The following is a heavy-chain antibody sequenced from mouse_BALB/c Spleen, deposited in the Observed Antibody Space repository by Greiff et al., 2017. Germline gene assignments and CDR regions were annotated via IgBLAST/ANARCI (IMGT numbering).Heavy chain of an antibody. D-gene: IGHD2-10*01. Sequence: EVQLQESGAELVKPGASVKLSCTASGFNIKDTYMHWVKQRPEQGLEWIGRIDPANGNTKYDPKFQGKATITADTSSNTAYLQLSSLTSEDTAVYYCARRGAYYGNYWFAYWGQGTLVTVSA. J-gene: IGHJ3*01. V-gene: IGHV14-3*02. CDR2: IDPANGNT. CDR3: ARRGAYYGNYWFAY. CDR1: GFNIKDTY.